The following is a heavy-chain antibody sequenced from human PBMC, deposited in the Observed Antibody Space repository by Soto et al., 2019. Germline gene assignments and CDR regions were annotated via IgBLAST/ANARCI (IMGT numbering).Heavy chain of an antibody. CDR3: ARHANIAAAGTEYFQH. V-gene: IGHV4-39*01. CDR2: IYYSGST. CDR1: GGSISSSSYY. Sequence: SETLSLTCTVSGGSISSSSYYWGWIRQPPGKGLEWIGSIYYSGSTYYNPSLKSRVTISVDTSKNQFSLKRSSVTAADTAVYYCARHANIAAAGTEYFQHWGQGTLVTVSS. J-gene: IGHJ1*01. D-gene: IGHD6-13*01.